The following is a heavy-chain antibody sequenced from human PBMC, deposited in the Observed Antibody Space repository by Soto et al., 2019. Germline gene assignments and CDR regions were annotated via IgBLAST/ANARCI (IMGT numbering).Heavy chain of an antibody. V-gene: IGHV4-61*08. J-gene: IGHJ6*02. D-gene: IGHD3-9*01. Sequence: SETLSLTCAVYGGSLSRSFSGYYWSWIRQSPGKGLEWIGYIYYSGSTNYNPSLKSRVTISVDTSKNQFSLKLSSVTAADTAVYYCARDGEYYDILTGSHDGMDVWGQGTTVTVSS. CDR1: GGSLSRSFSGYY. CDR2: IYYSGST. CDR3: ARDGEYYDILTGSHDGMDV.